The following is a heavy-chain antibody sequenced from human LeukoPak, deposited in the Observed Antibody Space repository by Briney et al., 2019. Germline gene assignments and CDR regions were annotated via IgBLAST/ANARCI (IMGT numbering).Heavy chain of an antibody. V-gene: IGHV4-59*01. CDR1: GGSISSYY. CDR2: IYCSGST. Sequence: SETLSLTCTVSGGSISSYYWSWLRQPPGKGLEWIGYIYCSGSTYYNPSLKCRVTISVDTSKNQFSLKLSSVTAADTAVYYCAREPMYVGKDGYSPYWYFDLWGRGTLVTVSS. CDR3: AREPMYVGKDGYSPYWYFDL. D-gene: IGHD5-24*01. J-gene: IGHJ2*01.